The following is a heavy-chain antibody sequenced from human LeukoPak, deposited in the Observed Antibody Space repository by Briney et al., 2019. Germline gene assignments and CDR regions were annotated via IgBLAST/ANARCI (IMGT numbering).Heavy chain of an antibody. CDR3: AKDKMYYYDSSGPYYYYYGMDV. D-gene: IGHD3-22*01. CDR1: GFTFSSYG. Sequence: QPGRSLRLSCAASGFTFSSYGMHWVRHAPGKGLEWVAVISYDGSNKYYADSVKGRFTISRDNSKNTLYLQMNSLRAEDTAVYYCAKDKMYYYDSSGPYYYYYGMDVWGQGTTVTVSS. J-gene: IGHJ6*02. V-gene: IGHV3-30*18. CDR2: ISYDGSNK.